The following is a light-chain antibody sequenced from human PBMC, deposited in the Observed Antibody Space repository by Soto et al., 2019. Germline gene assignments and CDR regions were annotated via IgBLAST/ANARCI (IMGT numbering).Light chain of an antibody. J-gene: IGKJ1*01. Sequence: DIPLTQSPSSLSASVGDRVSITCRASQSISNWFAWYQQKPGKAPKLLIYDASSLESGVPSRFSGSGSGTEFTLTISSLQPDDFATYYCQQYNSYPWTFGQGTKVDI. CDR1: QSISNW. CDR3: QQYNSYPWT. V-gene: IGKV1-5*01. CDR2: DAS.